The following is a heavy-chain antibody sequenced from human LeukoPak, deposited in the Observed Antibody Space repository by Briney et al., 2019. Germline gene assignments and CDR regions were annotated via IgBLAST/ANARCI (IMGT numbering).Heavy chain of an antibody. CDR1: GGSISSYY. CDR3: ARDPPLIPYSSGYYGRQVAFDI. D-gene: IGHD3-22*01. CDR2: IYYSGST. V-gene: IGHV4-59*12. J-gene: IGHJ3*02. Sequence: SETLSLTCTVSGGSISSYYWSWIRQPPGKGLEWIGYIYYSGSTNYNPSLKSRVTISVDTSKNQFSLKLSSVTAADTAVYYCARDPPLIPYSSGYYGRQVAFDIWGQGTMVTVSS.